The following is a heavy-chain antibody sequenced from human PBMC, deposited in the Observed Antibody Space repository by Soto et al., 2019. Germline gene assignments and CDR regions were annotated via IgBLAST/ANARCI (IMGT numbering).Heavy chain of an antibody. V-gene: IGHV4-59*08. D-gene: IGHD2-8*01. CDR2: THYSGGA. Sequence: QVQLHESGPGLVKPSETLSLTCTVSGGSFSDYYWSWIRQPPGKGLEWVGYTHYSGGAIYSPSLKRRVIMSVDTSKKQISLRVNSVTAADTAVYYCASGRPSTDCSSGVCYPVAGYFYMDVWGKGTVVSVSS. CDR3: ASGRPSTDCSSGVCYPVAGYFYMDV. J-gene: IGHJ6*03. CDR1: GGSFSDYY.